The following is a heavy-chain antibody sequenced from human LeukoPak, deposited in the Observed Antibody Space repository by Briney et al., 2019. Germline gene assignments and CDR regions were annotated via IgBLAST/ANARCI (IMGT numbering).Heavy chain of an antibody. Sequence: ASVKVSCKASGYTFTDYYMHWVRQAPGQGLEWMGWINLNSRGTNYAQKLQGRVTMTTDTSTSTAYMELRSLRSDDTAVYYCARLGYSYGPDYWGQGTLVTVSS. CDR2: INLNSRGT. D-gene: IGHD5-18*01. CDR1: GYTFTDYY. J-gene: IGHJ4*02. V-gene: IGHV1-2*02. CDR3: ARLGYSYGPDY.